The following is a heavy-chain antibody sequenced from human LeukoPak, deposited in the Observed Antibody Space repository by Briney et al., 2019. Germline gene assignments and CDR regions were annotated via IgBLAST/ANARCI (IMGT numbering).Heavy chain of an antibody. CDR2: IYTSGST. V-gene: IGHV4-4*07. J-gene: IGHJ4*02. CDR3: ARGRILTGYYTFDY. Sequence: SETLSLTCTVSGGSISSYYWSWIRQPAGKGLEWIGRIYTSGSTNYNPSLKSRVTMSVDTSKNQFSLKLSSVTAADTAVYYCARGRILTGYYTFDYWGQGTLVTVSS. D-gene: IGHD3-9*01. CDR1: GGSISSYY.